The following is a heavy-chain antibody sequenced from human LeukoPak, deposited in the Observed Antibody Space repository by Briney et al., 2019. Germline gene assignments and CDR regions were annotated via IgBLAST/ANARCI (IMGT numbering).Heavy chain of an antibody. V-gene: IGHV1-46*01. CDR1: GYTFTSYY. Sequence: ASVKVSCKASGYTFTSYYMHWVRQAPGQGLEWMGIINPSGGSTSYAQKFQGRVTMTRDTSTSTVYMELSSLRSEDTAVYYCARDASGYCSGGSCYSPWFDPWGQGTLVTVSS. CDR3: ARDASGYCSGGSCYSPWFDP. D-gene: IGHD2-15*01. J-gene: IGHJ5*02. CDR2: INPSGGST.